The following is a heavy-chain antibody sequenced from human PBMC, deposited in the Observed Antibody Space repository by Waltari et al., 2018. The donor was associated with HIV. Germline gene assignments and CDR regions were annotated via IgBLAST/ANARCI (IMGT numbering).Heavy chain of an antibody. CDR1: GGSFRGYY. D-gene: IGHD3-10*01. CDR3: ARGDSGNYYGSGSLNWFDP. J-gene: IGHJ5*02. Sequence: QVQLQQWGAGLLKPSETLSLTCAVYGGSFRGYYWSWIRQPPGKGLEWIGEINHSGSTNYNPSLRSRVTISLDTSKNQFSLRLSSVTAADTAVYYCARGDSGNYYGSGSLNWFDPWGQGTLVTVSS. CDR2: INHSGST. V-gene: IGHV4-34*01.